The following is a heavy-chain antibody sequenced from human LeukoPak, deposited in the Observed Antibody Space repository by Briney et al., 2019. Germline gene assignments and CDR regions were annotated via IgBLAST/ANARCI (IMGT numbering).Heavy chain of an antibody. CDR2: IYYSGST. V-gene: IGHV4-59*05. CDR3: FTGDY. D-gene: IGHD3-16*01. J-gene: IGHJ4*02. CDR1: GFTFRSYN. Sequence: GSLRLSCAASGFTFRSYNMNWVRQPPGKGLEWIGSIYYSGSTYYNSSLKSRVTISVDTSKNQFSLKLSSVTAADTAVYYCFTGDYWGQGTLVTVSS.